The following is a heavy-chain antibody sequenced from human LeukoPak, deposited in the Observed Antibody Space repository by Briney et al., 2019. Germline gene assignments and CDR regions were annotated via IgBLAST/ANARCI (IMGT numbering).Heavy chain of an antibody. CDR1: GFSFSNYW. Sequence: GGSLRLSCGGSGFSFSNYWMHWFRQAPGKGLEGVASINQDGRKAYSVDSVKGRFTMSRDNTKNSLYVEMNNLRAEDMAVYYCARGTVGIPGTDYWGQGTLVTVSS. CDR2: INQDGRKA. J-gene: IGHJ4*02. CDR3: ARGTVGIPGTDY. V-gene: IGHV3-7*01. D-gene: IGHD4-23*01.